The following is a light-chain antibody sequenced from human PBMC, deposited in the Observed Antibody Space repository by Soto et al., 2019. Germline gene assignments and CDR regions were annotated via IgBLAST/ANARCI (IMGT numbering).Light chain of an antibody. Sequence: QSVLTQPPSVSGAPGQRVTISCTGSSSNIGAGSDVHWYQQLPATAPLLLIYPNTHRPAGVPDRFSGSKSGTSASLAITGLYAGDEADYYCQSYDSIVTGSVFGGGTHLTVL. CDR2: PNT. CDR1: SSNIGAGSD. CDR3: QSYDSIVTGSV. V-gene: IGLV1-40*01. J-gene: IGLJ3*02.